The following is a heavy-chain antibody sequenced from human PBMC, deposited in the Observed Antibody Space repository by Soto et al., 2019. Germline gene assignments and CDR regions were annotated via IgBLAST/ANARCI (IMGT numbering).Heavy chain of an antibody. CDR3: AREYDYIWGSYRRDRNVDAFDX. Sequence: ASVKVSCKASGYTFTSYGISWVRQALGQGLEWMGWISAYNGNTNYAQKLQGRVTMTTDTSTSTAYMELRSLRSDDTAVYYCAREYDYIWGSYRRDRNVDAFDXWGQRTMVTVSS. D-gene: IGHD3-16*02. V-gene: IGHV1-18*01. CDR2: ISAYNGNT. CDR1: GYTFTSYG. J-gene: IGHJ3*01.